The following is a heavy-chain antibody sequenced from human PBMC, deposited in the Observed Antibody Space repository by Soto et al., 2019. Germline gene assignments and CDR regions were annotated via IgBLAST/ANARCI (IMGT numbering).Heavy chain of an antibody. D-gene: IGHD6-13*01. CDR2: INLDADTT. V-gene: IGHV3-43*01. CDR1: GFTIADYT. CDR3: ATEDGSRCDPFFDY. Sequence: EVQLVESGGLMVQPGGSLRLSCAASGFTIADYTMHWVRQAPGKGLEWVSLINLDADTTHYAASVKGRFTISRDNTKNSLYLQMNSLRTDDSALYYCATEDGSRCDPFFDYGGKGTMVTVSS. J-gene: IGHJ4*02.